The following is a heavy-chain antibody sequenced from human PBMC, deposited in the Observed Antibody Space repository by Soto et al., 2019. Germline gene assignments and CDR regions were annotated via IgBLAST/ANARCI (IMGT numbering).Heavy chain of an antibody. Sequence: SETLSLTCTVSGGSISSGDYYWSWIRQPPGKGLEWIGYIYYSGSTYYNPSLKSRVTISVDTSKNQFSLKLSSVTATDTAVYYCARANYYYDSSGPLYYFDYWGQGTLVTVSS. CDR3: ARANYYYDSSGPLYYFDY. D-gene: IGHD3-22*01. CDR2: IYYSGST. CDR1: GGSISSGDYY. J-gene: IGHJ4*02. V-gene: IGHV4-30-4*01.